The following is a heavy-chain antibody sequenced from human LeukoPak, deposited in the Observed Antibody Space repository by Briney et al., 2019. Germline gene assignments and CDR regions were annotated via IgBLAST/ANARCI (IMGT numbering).Heavy chain of an antibody. V-gene: IGHV3-30*04. CDR2: ISYDGSNT. D-gene: IGHD1-14*01. Sequence: GGSLRLSCAASGFTFSSYAMHWVRQAPGKGLEWVAVISYDGSNTYYADSVKGRFTISRDNSKNTLYLQMNSLRAEDTAVYYCAREEDRGGFDYWGQGTLVTVSS. J-gene: IGHJ4*02. CDR1: GFTFSSYA. CDR3: AREEDRGGFDY.